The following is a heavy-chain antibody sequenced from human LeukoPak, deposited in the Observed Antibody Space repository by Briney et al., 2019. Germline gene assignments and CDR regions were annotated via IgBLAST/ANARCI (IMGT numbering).Heavy chain of an antibody. J-gene: IGHJ4*02. Sequence: SETLSLTCAVSGGSISSSNWWSWVRQPPGKGLEWIGEIYHSGSTNYNPSLKSRVTISVDTSKNQFSLKLSSVTAADTAVYYCARGPFYSSLDYWGQGTLVTVSS. CDR2: IYHSGST. V-gene: IGHV4-4*02. CDR1: GGSISSSNW. CDR3: ARGPFYSSLDY. D-gene: IGHD2/OR15-2a*01.